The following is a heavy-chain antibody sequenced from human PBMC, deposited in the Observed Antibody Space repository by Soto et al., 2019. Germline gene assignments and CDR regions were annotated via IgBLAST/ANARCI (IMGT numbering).Heavy chain of an antibody. CDR1: GFTFGSYA. Sequence: EVPLLESGGGLVQPGGSLRLSCAASGFTFGSYAMSWVRQAPGKGLEWVSLISGTGDSSEYANSVKGRFTISRDYSKTTGFLQMNSLRAEDTAVYFCAKDNGNYGSGSFSQWGQGTLVTVSS. V-gene: IGHV3-23*01. CDR3: AKDNGNYGSGSFSQ. D-gene: IGHD3-10*01. CDR2: ISGTGDSS. J-gene: IGHJ4*02.